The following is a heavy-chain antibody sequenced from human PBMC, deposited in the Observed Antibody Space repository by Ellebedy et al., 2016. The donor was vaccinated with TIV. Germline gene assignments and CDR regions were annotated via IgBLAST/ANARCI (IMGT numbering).Heavy chain of an antibody. CDR3: AKGRGGSYYSSIDY. CDR1: GFTFSSYG. Sequence: GESLKISCAASGFTFSSYGMHWVRQAPGKALEWVAFISYDGSNKYYADSVKGRFTISRVNSTNTLYLQMNSLRAEDTAVYYCAKGRGGSYYSSIDYWGQGTLVTVSS. D-gene: IGHD2-15*01. CDR2: ISYDGSNK. V-gene: IGHV3-30*18. J-gene: IGHJ4*02.